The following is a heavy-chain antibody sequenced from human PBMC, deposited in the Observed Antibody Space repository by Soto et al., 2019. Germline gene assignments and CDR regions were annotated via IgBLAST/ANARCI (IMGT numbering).Heavy chain of an antibody. CDR2: IIPIFGTA. CDR1: GGTFSSYA. V-gene: IGHV1-69*13. D-gene: IGHD3-10*01. CDR3: ARERRSDYYGSGNFDY. Sequence: GASVKVSCKASGGTFSSYAISCARHAPGQGLEWMGGIIPIFGTANYAQKFQGRVTITADESTSTAYMELSSLRSEDTAVYYCARERRSDYYGSGNFDYWGQGTLVTVSS. J-gene: IGHJ4*02.